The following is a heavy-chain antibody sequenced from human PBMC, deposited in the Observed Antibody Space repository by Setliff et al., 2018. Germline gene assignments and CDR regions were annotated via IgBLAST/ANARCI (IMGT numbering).Heavy chain of an antibody. CDR3: ARVSEQYLAFNY. D-gene: IGHD4-4*01. J-gene: IGHJ4*02. Sequence: ASGKVSCKASGCTFTAHYLWSVRQAPGQGLEWMGWINPKSGATKYAQRFRCRVTMTWDTSITTAYMDLVRLMSHDTAVYFCARVSEQYLAFNYLGQGNLVTVSS. V-gene: IGHV1-2*02. CDR2: INPKSGAT. CDR1: GCTFTAHY.